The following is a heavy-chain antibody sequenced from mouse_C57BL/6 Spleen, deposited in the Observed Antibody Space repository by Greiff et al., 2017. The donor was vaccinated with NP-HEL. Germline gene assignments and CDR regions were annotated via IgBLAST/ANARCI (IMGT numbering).Heavy chain of an antibody. Sequence: EVMLVESGGDLVKPGGSLKLSCAASGFTFSSYGMSWVRQTPDKRLEWVATISSGGSYTYYPDSVKGRFTISRDNAKNTLYLQMSSLKSEDTAMYYCARGGTTVVATREYAMDYWGQGTSVTVSS. J-gene: IGHJ4*01. V-gene: IGHV5-6*01. CDR1: GFTFSSYG. CDR3: ARGGTTVVATREYAMDY. D-gene: IGHD1-1*01. CDR2: ISSGGSYT.